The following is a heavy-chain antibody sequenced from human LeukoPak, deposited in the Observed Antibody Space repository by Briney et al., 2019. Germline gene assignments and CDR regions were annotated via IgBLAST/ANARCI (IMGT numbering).Heavy chain of an antibody. CDR3: VRFGVNYDMDV. CDR2: IHYSGRA. CDR1: GGSISGYY. J-gene: IGHJ6*02. D-gene: IGHD3-16*01. Sequence: KPSETLSLTCSVSGGSISGYYWTWVRQPPGKGLEWIGQIHYSGRADYNPSLKGRITMSVDTSRNQISLKLSSVTAADTAIYYCVRFGVNYDMDVWGQGTTVTVFS. V-gene: IGHV4-59*01.